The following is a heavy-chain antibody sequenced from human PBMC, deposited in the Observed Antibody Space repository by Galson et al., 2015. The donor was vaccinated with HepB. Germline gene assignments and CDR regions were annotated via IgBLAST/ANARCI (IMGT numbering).Heavy chain of an antibody. CDR2: IIPMFGVA. V-gene: IGHV1-69*13. D-gene: IGHD1-26*01. J-gene: IGHJ4*02. CDR3: ARPKMQYEGSYCFDF. CDR1: GVTFSNFA. Sequence: SVKVSCKVSGVTFSNFAIDWVRRAPGESPEWMGGIIPMFGVANYAPKFQGRLTMTADDSTSTAYMELSSLSSEDTALYYCARPKMQYEGSYCFDFWGQGTLVTVSS.